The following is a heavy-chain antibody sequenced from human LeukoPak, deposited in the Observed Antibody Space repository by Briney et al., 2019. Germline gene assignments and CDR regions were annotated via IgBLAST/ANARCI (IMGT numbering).Heavy chain of an antibody. CDR2: ISSDESNK. CDR3: ARETSFDY. CDR1: GFIFSSYS. Sequence: GGSPRLSCAASGFIFSSYSMNWIRQAPGEGLEWVAVISSDESNKYYADSVKGRFTISRDNSKNTLYLQMNSLRPEDTAIYYCARETSFDYWGQGTLVTVSS. V-gene: IGHV3-30-3*01. J-gene: IGHJ4*02.